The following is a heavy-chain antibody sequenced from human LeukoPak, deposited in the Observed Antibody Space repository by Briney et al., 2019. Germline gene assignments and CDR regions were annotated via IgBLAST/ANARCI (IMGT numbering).Heavy chain of an antibody. J-gene: IGHJ5*02. CDR1: GFTFSNYW. Sequence: GGSLRLSCAASGFTFSNYWVIWVRQAPGKGLEWVANINEDASKKYYADSVEGRFTISRDDAKSSLYLQMNRLRAEGTAMYYCATSTYSSSPSWGQGTLVTVSS. D-gene: IGHD6-6*01. V-gene: IGHV3-7*01. CDR2: INEDASKK. CDR3: ATSTYSSSPS.